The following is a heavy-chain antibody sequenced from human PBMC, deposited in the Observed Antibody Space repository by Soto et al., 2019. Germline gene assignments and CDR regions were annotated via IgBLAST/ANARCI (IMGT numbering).Heavy chain of an antibody. V-gene: IGHV4-4*01. CDR1: GGTVASSHW. D-gene: IGHD2-21*02. Sequence: LSLTCGVSGGTVASSHWWSWVRQSPSRGLEWIGNVYHTGDTNFNPSLQSRVTFSVDKSNNQFSLRLTSLTAADTAVYFCAREIVTAGGNNYFDPWGPGXLVTVSS. CDR2: VYHTGDT. CDR3: AREIVTAGGNNYFDP. J-gene: IGHJ5*02.